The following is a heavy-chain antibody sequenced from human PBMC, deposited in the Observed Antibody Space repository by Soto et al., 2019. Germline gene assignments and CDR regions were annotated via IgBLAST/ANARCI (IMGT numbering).Heavy chain of an antibody. CDR1: VGSFSCYY. CDR3: ARGQRWLQSDYYYGMDV. D-gene: IGHD5-12*01. Sequence: SETLSLTCAVYVGSFSCYYWIWIRQPPGKGLEWIGEINHSGSTNYNPSLKSRVTISVDTSKNQFSLKLSSVTAADTAVYYCARGQRWLQSDYYYGMDVWGQGTTVTVSS. V-gene: IGHV4-34*01. CDR2: INHSGST. J-gene: IGHJ6*02.